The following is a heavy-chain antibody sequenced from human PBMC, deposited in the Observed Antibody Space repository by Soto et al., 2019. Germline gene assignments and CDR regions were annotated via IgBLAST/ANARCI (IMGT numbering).Heavy chain of an antibody. D-gene: IGHD5-18*01. CDR2: ISYDGSNK. Sequence: GGSLRLSCAASGFTFSSYAMHWVRQAPGKGLEWVAVISYDGSNKYYADSVKGRFTISRDNSKNTLYLQMNSLRAEDTAVYYCAREWGYSYGTFDYWGQ. CDR1: GFTFSSYA. J-gene: IGHJ4*02. V-gene: IGHV3-30-3*01. CDR3: AREWGYSYGTFDY.